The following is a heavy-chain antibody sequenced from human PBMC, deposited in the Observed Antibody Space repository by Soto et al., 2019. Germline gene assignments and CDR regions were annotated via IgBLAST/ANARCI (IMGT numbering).Heavy chain of an antibody. Sequence: SVKVSCEACGCSFSIYALSWVRQAPGQGLEWMGGIVPIYGTRGFAQKFQGRLTITADEPTRTAYMELSSLRSEDTAVYYCARDLDYYGSGSHYYYGMGVWGQGTTGTVSS. CDR3: ARDLDYYGSGSHYYYGMGV. J-gene: IGHJ6*02. CDR2: IVPIYGTR. V-gene: IGHV1-69*13. D-gene: IGHD3-10*01. CDR1: GCSFSIYA.